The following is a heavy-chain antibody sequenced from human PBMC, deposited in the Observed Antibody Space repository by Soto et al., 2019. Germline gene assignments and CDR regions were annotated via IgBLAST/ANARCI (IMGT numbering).Heavy chain of an antibody. CDR1: GYRFAGYG. J-gene: IGHJ6*02. CDR3: ARTSAAGKYYYGMDV. V-gene: IGHV5-51*01. Sequence: PGESLRISCRASGYRFAGYGGGWVRQMPGKGLEWMGIIYPGDSDTKYSPSFQGQVTISADKSISTAYLQWSSLKASDTAMYYCARTSAAGKYYYGMDVWGQGTTVTVSS. D-gene: IGHD6-13*01. CDR2: IYPGDSDT.